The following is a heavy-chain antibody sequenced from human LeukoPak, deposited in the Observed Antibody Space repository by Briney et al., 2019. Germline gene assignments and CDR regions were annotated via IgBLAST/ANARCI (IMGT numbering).Heavy chain of an antibody. J-gene: IGHJ4*02. CDR1: GFTFSSYA. V-gene: IGHV3-23*01. CDR2: ISGSGGST. Sequence: GGSLRLSCAPSGFTFSSYAMSWVRPPPGKGLEWVSDISGSGGSTYYADSVKGRLTISTDQSTNPLYLQMNSLRAEDTAVYYCAKDPMVVPQFDYWGQGTLVAVSS. CDR3: AKDPMVVPQFDY. D-gene: IGHD4-23*01.